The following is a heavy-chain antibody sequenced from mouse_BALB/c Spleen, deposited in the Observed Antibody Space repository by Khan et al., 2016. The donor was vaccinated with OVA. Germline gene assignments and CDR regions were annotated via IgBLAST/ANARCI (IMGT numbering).Heavy chain of an antibody. V-gene: IGHV1-7*01. CDR2: INPTSGYT. Sequence: QVQLKESGAEQAKPGASVKMSCKTSGYTFSSYWMHWVKQRPGQGLEWIGYINPTSGYTEYNEKFKDKATLSAAKSSSTAYMQLNSLTSEDSAVYYCARDRIDYWGQGTTLTVSS. CDR1: GYTFSSYW. CDR3: ARDRIDY. J-gene: IGHJ2*01.